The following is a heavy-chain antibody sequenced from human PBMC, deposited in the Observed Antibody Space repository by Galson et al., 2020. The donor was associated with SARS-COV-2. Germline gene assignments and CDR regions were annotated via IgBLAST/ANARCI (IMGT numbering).Heavy chain of an antibody. CDR1: GYTFTSYG. V-gene: IGHV1-18*04. Sequence: ASVKVSCKASGYTFTSYGISWVRQAPGQGLEWMGWISAYNGNTNYAQKLQGRVTMTTDTSTSTAYMELRSLRSDDTAVYYCARESSATRITIFGVVIPWFDPWGQGTLVTVSS. J-gene: IGHJ5*02. CDR3: ARESSATRITIFGVVIPWFDP. CDR2: ISAYNGNT. D-gene: IGHD3-3*01.